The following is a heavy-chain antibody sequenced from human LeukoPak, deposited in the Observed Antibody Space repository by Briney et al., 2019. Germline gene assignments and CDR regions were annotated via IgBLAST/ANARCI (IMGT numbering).Heavy chain of an antibody. CDR3: ARAAPGYCSGGSCYGLDP. CDR1: GGTFSSYA. Sequence: GASVKVSCKASGGTFSSYAISWVRQAPGQGLEWMGGIIPIFGTANYAQKFQGRVTISRDTSASTAYMELSSLRSEDTAVYYCARAAPGYCSGGSCYGLDPWGQGTLVTVSS. V-gene: IGHV1-69*05. CDR2: IIPIFGTA. D-gene: IGHD2-15*01. J-gene: IGHJ5*02.